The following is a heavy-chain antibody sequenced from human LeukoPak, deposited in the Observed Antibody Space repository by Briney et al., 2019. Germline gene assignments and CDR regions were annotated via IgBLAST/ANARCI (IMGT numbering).Heavy chain of an antibody. CDR3: ARGPLIAAEDWFDP. J-gene: IGHJ5*02. Sequence: KISCQGSGXTFTTSWIGWVRQAPGQGLEWMGGIIPIFGTANYAQKFQGRVTITADESTSTAYMELSSLRSEDTAVYYCARGPLIAAEDWFDPWGQGTLVTVSS. CDR2: IIPIFGTA. D-gene: IGHD6-13*01. CDR1: GXTFTTSW. V-gene: IGHV1-69*01.